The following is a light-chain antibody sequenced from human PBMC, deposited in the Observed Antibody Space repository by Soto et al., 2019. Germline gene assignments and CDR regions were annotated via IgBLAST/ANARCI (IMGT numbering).Light chain of an antibody. CDR2: EVS. CDR3: CSYAGSYTYV. CDR1: SSDVGSYNY. Sequence: QSALTQPPSVSGSPGQSVTISCTGTSSDVGSYNYVSWHQQHPGKAPKLMISEVSKRPSGVPDRFSGSKSGNTASLTISGLQAEDEADYYCCSYAGSYTYVFGTGTKLTVL. J-gene: IGLJ1*01. V-gene: IGLV2-11*01.